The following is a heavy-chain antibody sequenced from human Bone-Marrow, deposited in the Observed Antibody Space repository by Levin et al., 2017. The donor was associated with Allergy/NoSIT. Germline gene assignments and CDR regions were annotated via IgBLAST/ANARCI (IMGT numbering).Heavy chain of an antibody. D-gene: IGHD5-24*01. J-gene: IGHJ4*02. Sequence: GGSLRLSCAASGFTFSSYAMNWVRQAPGKGLEWVSAISGNGGTIYYADSVRGRFTISRDNSKNTLFLQMNSLRAEDTAVYYCAKTVLATTYFDFWGQGTLVTVSS. CDR3: AKTVLATTYFDF. V-gene: IGHV3-23*01. CDR2: ISGNGGTI. CDR1: GFTFSSYA.